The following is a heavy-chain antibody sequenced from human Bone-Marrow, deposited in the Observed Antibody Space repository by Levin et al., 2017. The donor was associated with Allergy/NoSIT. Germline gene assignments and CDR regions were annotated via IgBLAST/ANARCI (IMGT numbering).Heavy chain of an antibody. D-gene: IGHD3-22*01. J-gene: IGHJ4*02. CDR1: GASISRYY. CDR2: IYNSGST. CDR3: AREPHYYDTTGYDYGSFDS. V-gene: IGHV4-59*01. Sequence: SETLSLTCTVSGASISRYYWSWIRQPPGKGLEWIGGIYNSGSTKFNPSLKSRVTISVDSSKKQFFLKLSSVTAADTAVYYCAREPHYYDTTGYDYGSFDSWGQGSLVTVSS.